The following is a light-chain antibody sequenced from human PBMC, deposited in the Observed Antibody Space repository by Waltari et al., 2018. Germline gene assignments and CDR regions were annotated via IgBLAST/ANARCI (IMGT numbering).Light chain of an antibody. CDR1: QSVSSSY. CDR2: GAS. Sequence: EIVLTQSPGTLSLSPGERATLSCRARQSVSSSYLAWYQQNPGQAPRLLIYGASSRATGIPDRVSGSGSGTDFTLTISRLEPEDFAVYYCQQYGSSLPYTFGQGTKLEIK. CDR3: QQYGSSLPYT. J-gene: IGKJ2*01. V-gene: IGKV3-20*01.